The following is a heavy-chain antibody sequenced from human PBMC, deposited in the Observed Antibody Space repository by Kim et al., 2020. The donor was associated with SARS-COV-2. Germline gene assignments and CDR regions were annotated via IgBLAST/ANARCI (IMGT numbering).Heavy chain of an antibody. CDR3: PTAPTMLRRAYYFDS. D-gene: IGHD3-10*01. V-gene: IGHV1-69*13. Sequence: SVKVSCRTSGDSFSNFALSWVRQAPGEGLEWMGGIIPIFHTPKYPQKFQGRVTITADASTSTAYLELSSLRSDDTAIYFCPTAPTMLRRAYYFDSWGQGTLVTVSS. CDR2: IIPIFHTP. CDR1: GDSFSNFA. J-gene: IGHJ4*02.